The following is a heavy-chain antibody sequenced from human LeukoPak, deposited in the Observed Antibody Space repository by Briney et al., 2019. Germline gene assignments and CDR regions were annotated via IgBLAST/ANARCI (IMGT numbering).Heavy chain of an antibody. J-gene: IGHJ5*02. V-gene: IGHV3-66*02. CDR3: AKGGFRFVDP. Sequence: GGSLRLSCRASGFTVSNNYMSWVRQTPEKGLEWVSVIYGGCGTNYADSVKGRFTISRDISKNTLYLEMSSLRPEHTAVYYCAKGGFRFVDPWGQGTLVPVSS. CDR1: GFTVSNNY. CDR2: IYGGCGT.